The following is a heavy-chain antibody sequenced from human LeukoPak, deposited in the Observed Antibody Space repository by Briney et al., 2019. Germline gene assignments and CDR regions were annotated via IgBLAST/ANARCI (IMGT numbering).Heavy chain of an antibody. Sequence: ASVKVSCKASGYTFTGYYMHWVRQAPGQGLEWMGWINPNSGGTNYAQKFQGRVTMTRDTSISTAYMELSRLRSDDTAVYYCARGYCSGGSRYSAQDYWGQGTLVTVSS. J-gene: IGHJ4*02. CDR3: ARGYCSGGSRYSAQDY. D-gene: IGHD2-15*01. CDR2: INPNSGGT. V-gene: IGHV1-2*02. CDR1: GYTFTGYY.